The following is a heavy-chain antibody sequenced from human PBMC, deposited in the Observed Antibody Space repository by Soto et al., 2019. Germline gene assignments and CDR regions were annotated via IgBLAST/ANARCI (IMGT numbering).Heavy chain of an antibody. Sequence: SETLSLTCAVSGGSISSGGYSWSWIRQPPGKGLEWIGYIYHSGSTYYNPSLKSRVAISVDTSKNQLSLKVNSVTAADTALYYCARVPDYYETTGYFYFDTWGQGILVTVSS. V-gene: IGHV4-30-2*01. CDR3: ARVPDYYETTGYFYFDT. J-gene: IGHJ4*02. CDR1: GGSISSGGYS. CDR2: IYHSGST. D-gene: IGHD3-22*01.